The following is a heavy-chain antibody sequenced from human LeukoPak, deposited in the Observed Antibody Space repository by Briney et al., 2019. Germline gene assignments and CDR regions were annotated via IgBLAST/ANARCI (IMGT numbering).Heavy chain of an antibody. CDR3: AKDVYNYYDSSGYLNAFDI. CDR1: GFTFSSYA. V-gene: IGHV3-23*01. D-gene: IGHD3-22*01. Sequence: GGSLRLSCAASGFTFSSYAMSWVRQAPGKGLEWVSYISPSGSTTYYADSVKGRFTISRDNSKNTLYLQMNSLRAEDTAVYYCAKDVYNYYDSSGYLNAFDIWGQGTMVTVSS. CDR2: ISPSGSTT. J-gene: IGHJ3*02.